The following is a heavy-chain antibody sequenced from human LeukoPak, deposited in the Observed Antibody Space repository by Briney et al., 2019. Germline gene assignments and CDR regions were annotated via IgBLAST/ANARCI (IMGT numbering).Heavy chain of an antibody. V-gene: IGHV3-23*01. Sequence: GGSLRLSCAASGFTFSSYAMSWVCQAPGKGLEWVSATSGSGGSTYYADSVKGRFTISRDNSKNTLYLQMNSLRAEDTAVYYCANPPPYCGGDCYSGGDYWGQGTLVTVSS. CDR3: ANPPPYCGGDCYSGGDY. CDR2: TSGSGGST. CDR1: GFTFSSYA. D-gene: IGHD2-21*02. J-gene: IGHJ4*02.